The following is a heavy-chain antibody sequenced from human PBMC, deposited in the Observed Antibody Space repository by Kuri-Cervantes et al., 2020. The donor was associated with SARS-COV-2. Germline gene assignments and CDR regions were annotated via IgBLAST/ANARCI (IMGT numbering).Heavy chain of an antibody. J-gene: IGHJ4*02. V-gene: IGHV4-39*01. CDR2: IYYSGST. CDR3: ARRHASSSSWYYFDY. D-gene: IGHD6-13*01. CDR1: GGSISSNRYY. Sequence: SETLSLTCTVSGGSISSNRYYWGWIRQPPGKGLEWIGSIYYSGSTYYNPSLKSRVTISVDTSKNQFSLKLSSVPAADTAVYCGARRHASSSSWYYFDYWGQGTLVTVSS.